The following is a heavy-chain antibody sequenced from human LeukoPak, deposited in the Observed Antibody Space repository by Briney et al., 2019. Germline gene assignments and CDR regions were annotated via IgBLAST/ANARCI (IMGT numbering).Heavy chain of an antibody. D-gene: IGHD4-17*01. CDR1: GITFSSYA. V-gene: IGHV3-23*01. Sequence: PGGSLRLSCAASGITFSSYAMIWVRQAPDKGLEWVAATTGSGGGTYYGDSAKGRFTISRDNSKNTLYLQMNSLRAEDTAVYYCAKDPNGDYIGAFDFWGQGTMVTVSS. J-gene: IGHJ3*01. CDR3: AKDPNGDYIGAFDF. CDR2: TTGSGGGT.